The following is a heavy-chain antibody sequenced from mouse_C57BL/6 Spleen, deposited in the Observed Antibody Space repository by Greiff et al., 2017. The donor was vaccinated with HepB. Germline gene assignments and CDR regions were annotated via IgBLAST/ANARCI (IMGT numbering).Heavy chain of an antibody. D-gene: IGHD1-1*01. J-gene: IGHJ3*01. CDR3: ARRDYGSNPAWFAY. CDR1: GFTFSDYG. Sequence: DVKLVESGGGLVKPGGSLKLSCAASGFTFSDYGMHWVRQAPEKGLEWVAYISSGSSTIYYADTVKGRFTISRDNAKNTLFLQMTSLRSEDTAMYYCARRDYGSNPAWFAYWGQGTLVTVSA. CDR2: ISSGSSTI. V-gene: IGHV5-17*01.